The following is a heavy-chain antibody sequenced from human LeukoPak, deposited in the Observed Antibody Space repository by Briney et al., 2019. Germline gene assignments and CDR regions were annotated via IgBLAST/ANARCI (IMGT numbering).Heavy chain of an antibody. J-gene: IGHJ6*02. D-gene: IGHD6-13*01. CDR2: IKQGGSEK. CDR1: GFTFRNYW. Sequence: GSLRLSCAASGFTFRNYWITWVRQAPGKGLEWVANIKQGGSEKHYGDSVKGRFTISRDDATNSLYLQMNSLRIEDTAVYYCAREGQQSYGMDGWGQGTTVTVSS. CDR3: AREGQQSYGMDG. V-gene: IGHV3-7*05.